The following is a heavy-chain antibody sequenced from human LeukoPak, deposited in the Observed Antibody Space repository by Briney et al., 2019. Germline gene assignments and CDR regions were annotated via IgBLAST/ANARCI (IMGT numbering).Heavy chain of an antibody. J-gene: IGHJ4*02. V-gene: IGHV4-30-2*01. CDR2: IYHSGST. Sequence: SQTLSLTCAVSGGSLSSGGYSWSWIRQPPGKGLEWMGYIYHSGSTYYNPSLKSRVTISVDRSKNQFSLKLSSVTAADTAVYYCARAPRTKGWYEGVYFDYWGQGTLVTVSS. D-gene: IGHD6-19*01. CDR1: GGSLSSGGYS. CDR3: ARAPRTKGWYEGVYFDY.